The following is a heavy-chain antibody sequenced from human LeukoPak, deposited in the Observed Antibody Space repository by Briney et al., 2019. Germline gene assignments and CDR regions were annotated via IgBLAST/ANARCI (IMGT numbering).Heavy chain of an antibody. D-gene: IGHD4-17*01. CDR1: GGSFSGYY. Sequence: SETLSLTCAVYGGSFSGYYWSWIRQPPGKGLEWIGEINHSGSTNYNPSLKSRVTISVDTSKNQFSLKLSSVTAADTAVYYCARGGLRGGYYYYYYMDVWGKGTTVTVSS. J-gene: IGHJ6*03. CDR3: ARGGLRGGYYYYYYMDV. CDR2: INHSGST. V-gene: IGHV4-34*01.